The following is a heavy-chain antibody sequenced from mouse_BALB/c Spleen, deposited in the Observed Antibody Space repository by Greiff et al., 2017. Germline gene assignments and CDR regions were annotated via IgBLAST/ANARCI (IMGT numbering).Heavy chain of an antibody. D-gene: IGHD1-1*01. Sequence: QVQLKESGPGLVAPSQSLSITCTVSGFSLTSYDISWIRQPPGKGLEWLGVIWTGGGTNYNSAFMSRLSISKDNSKSQVFLKMNSLQTDDTAIYYCVRDGGSSYGDAMDYWGQGTSVTVSS. CDR3: VRDGGSSYGDAMDY. J-gene: IGHJ4*01. V-gene: IGHV2-9-2*01. CDR2: IWTGGGT. CDR1: GFSLTSYD.